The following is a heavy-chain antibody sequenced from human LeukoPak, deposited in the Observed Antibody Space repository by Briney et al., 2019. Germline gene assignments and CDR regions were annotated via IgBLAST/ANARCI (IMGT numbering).Heavy chain of an antibody. V-gene: IGHV3-48*03. CDR2: ISSSGSTI. J-gene: IGHJ6*04. D-gene: IGHD3-10*02. Sequence: GGSLRLSCVASGFSFSRYWMNWVRQAPGKGLEWVSYISSSGSTIYYADSVKGRFTISRDNAENSLYLQMNSLRAEDTAVYYCAELGITMIGGVWGKGTTVTISS. CDR1: GFSFSRYW. CDR3: AELGITMIGGV.